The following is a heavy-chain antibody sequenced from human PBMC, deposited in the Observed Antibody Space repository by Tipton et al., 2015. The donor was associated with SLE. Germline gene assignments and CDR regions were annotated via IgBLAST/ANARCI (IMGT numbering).Heavy chain of an antibody. V-gene: IGHV4-38-2*02. CDR1: GYSISSSYY. CDR2: IYYSGST. Sequence: LRLSCTVSGYSISSSYYWGWIRQPPGKGLEWIGSIYYSGSTYYNPSLKSRVTISVDTSKNQFSLQLNSVTPEDTAVYYCARDRGELLGDAFDIWGQGTMVTVSS. J-gene: IGHJ3*02. D-gene: IGHD1-26*01. CDR3: ARDRGELLGDAFDI.